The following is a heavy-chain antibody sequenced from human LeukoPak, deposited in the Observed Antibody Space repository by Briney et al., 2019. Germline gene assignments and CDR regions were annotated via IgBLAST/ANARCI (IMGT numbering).Heavy chain of an antibody. V-gene: IGHV4-38-2*02. CDR2: IYHSGST. CDR3: AREKQPEGYFDL. J-gene: IGHJ2*01. CDR1: GYSITSGYN. Sequence: SETLSLTCTVSGYSITSGYNWAWIRQPPGKGLEWIGSIYHSGSTYYNPSLTSRVTISVDTSKNQFSLKLSSVTAADTAVYYCAREKQPEGYFDLWGRGTLVTVSS. D-gene: IGHD6-13*01.